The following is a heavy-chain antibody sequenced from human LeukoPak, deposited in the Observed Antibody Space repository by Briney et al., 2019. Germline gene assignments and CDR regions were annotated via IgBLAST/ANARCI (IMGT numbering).Heavy chain of an antibody. CDR1: GYTFTSYD. J-gene: IGHJ4*02. D-gene: IGHD6-13*01. CDR2: MNPNSGNT. V-gene: IGHV1-8*01. CDR3: ASRIAAAGTDDY. Sequence: ASVEVSCKASGYTFTSYDINWVRQATGQGLEWMGWMNPNSGNTGYAQKFRGRVTMTRSTSISTAYMELSSLRSEDTAVYYCASRIAAAGTDDYWGQGTLVTVSS.